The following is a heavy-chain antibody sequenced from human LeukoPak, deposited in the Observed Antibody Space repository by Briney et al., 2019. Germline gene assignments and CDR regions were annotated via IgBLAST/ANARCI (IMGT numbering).Heavy chain of an antibody. V-gene: IGHV4-39*07. CDR1: GGSISSYY. D-gene: IGHD6-13*01. CDR2: IYYSGST. CDR3: ARDPGSWRNVFDY. Sequence: PSETLSLTCTVSGGSISSYYWSWIRQPPGKGLEWIGSIYYSGSTYYNPSLKSRVTISVDTSKNQFSLKLSSVTAADTAVYYCARDPGSWRNVFDYWGQGTLVTVSS. J-gene: IGHJ4*02.